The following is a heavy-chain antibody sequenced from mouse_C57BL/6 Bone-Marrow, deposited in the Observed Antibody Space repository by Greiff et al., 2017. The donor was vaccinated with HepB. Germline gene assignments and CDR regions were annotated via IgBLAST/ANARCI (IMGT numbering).Heavy chain of an antibody. D-gene: IGHD1-1*01. CDR1: GFNIKDYY. CDR2: IDPEDGET. J-gene: IGHJ4*01. CDR3: AGYESYYGSSYPNYYAMDY. Sequence: EVQLQQSGAELVKPGASVKLSCTASGFNIKDYYMHWVKQRTEQGLEWIGRIDPEDGETKYAPKFQGKATITAETSSNTAYLQLRSLTSEDTAVYYCAGYESYYGSSYPNYYAMDYWGQGTSVTVSS. V-gene: IGHV14-2*01.